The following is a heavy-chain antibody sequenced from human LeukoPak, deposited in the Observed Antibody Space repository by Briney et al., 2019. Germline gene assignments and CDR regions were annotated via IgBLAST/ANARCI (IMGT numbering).Heavy chain of an antibody. Sequence: GGSLRLSCAASGFTVSSTYMSWVRQAPGKGLEWVSLIYSGGMTYYADSVKGRFSISRDNAENTVYLQMSSLRAEDTAMYYCARGHGNYDILSGSYGGTYFDCWDQGTLVTVSS. CDR2: IYSGGMT. D-gene: IGHD3-9*01. V-gene: IGHV3-53*01. CDR1: GFTVSSTY. CDR3: ARGHGNYDILSGSYGGTYFDC. J-gene: IGHJ4*02.